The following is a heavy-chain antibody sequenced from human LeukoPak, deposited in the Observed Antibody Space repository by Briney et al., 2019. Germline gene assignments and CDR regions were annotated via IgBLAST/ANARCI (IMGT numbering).Heavy chain of an antibody. CDR2: INEDGSEK. D-gene: IGHD2-21*02. CDR3: ATTLTALSSVY. J-gene: IGHJ6*04. V-gene: IGHV3-7*01. Sequence: PGGSLRLSCAASGLTFSDYWMTWVRQAPGKGLEWVVNINEDGSEKNFVDSVKGRFTISRDNAKNSLYLQMNSLRSEESAVYYCATTLTALSSVYWGRGTTVTVSS. CDR1: GLTFSDYW.